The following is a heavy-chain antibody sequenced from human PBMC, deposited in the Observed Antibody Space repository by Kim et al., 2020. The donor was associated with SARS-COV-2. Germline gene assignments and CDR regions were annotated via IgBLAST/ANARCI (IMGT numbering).Heavy chain of an antibody. CDR2: ISSSGSTI. Sequence: GGSLRLSCAASGFTFSDYYMSWIRQAPGKGLEWVSYISSSGSTIYYADSVKGRFTISRDNAKNSLYLQMNSLRAEDTAVYYCAREKYSGYDYEYYYYYGMDVWGQGTTVTVSS. CDR1: GFTFSDYY. CDR3: AREKYSGYDYEYYYYYGMDV. V-gene: IGHV3-11*01. J-gene: IGHJ6*01. D-gene: IGHD5-12*01.